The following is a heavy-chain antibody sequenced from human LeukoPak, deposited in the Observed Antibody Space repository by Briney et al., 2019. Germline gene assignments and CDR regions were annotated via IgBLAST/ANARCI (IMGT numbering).Heavy chain of an antibody. V-gene: IGHV3-23*01. CDR2: ISGSGGST. Sequence: AAGSLTLSCAASAFTFNSNAMGCDRHAQRNELEWVSAISGSGGSTYYTDSVKGQFTTPTDNSRNTLYLQMNSLRAEDTAVHYCVEVYHYNGDYFAFNVWGQGSMVSASS. D-gene: IGHD4-17*01. CDR1: AFTFNSNA. CDR3: VEVYHYNGDYFAFNV. J-gene: IGHJ3*01.